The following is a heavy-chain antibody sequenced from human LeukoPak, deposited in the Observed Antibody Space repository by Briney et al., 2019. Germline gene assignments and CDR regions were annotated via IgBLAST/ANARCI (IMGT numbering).Heavy chain of an antibody. CDR3: GRQGYTASYDFLDY. D-gene: IGHD1-26*01. Sequence: SETLSLTCIVSTGSINSYYWGWVRQPAGKGLEWIGRIYTSGTTNYSPSLKSRLSMSVDTSKNQFSLRLRSVTAADTAVYYCGRQGYTASYDFLDYWSQGTLVTVSS. V-gene: IGHV4-4*07. CDR2: IYTSGTT. J-gene: IGHJ4*02. CDR1: TGSINSYY.